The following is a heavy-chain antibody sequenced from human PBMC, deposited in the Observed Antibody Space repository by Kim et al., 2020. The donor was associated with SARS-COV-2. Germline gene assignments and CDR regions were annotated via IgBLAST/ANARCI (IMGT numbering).Heavy chain of an antibody. CDR3: ARQAADEDAFDI. J-gene: IGHJ3*02. D-gene: IGHD6-25*01. V-gene: IGHV4-59*08. Sequence: NHNPSLKSRGPISVDTSKNQFSLKLSSVTAADTAVYYCARQAADEDAFDIWGQGTMVTVSS.